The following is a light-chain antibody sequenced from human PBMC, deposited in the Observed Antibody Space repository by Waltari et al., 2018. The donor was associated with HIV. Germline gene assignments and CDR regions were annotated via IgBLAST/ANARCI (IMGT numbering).Light chain of an antibody. Sequence: DIVLTQSPATLSFSPGERATLPCRASQSVSSYLAWYQQKPGQAPRLLIYDASNRATGIPARFSGSGSGTDFTLTISSLEPEDFAVYYCRQRSNWPSYTFGQGTKLEIK. V-gene: IGKV3-11*01. CDR3: RQRSNWPSYT. CDR1: QSVSSY. CDR2: DAS. J-gene: IGKJ2*01.